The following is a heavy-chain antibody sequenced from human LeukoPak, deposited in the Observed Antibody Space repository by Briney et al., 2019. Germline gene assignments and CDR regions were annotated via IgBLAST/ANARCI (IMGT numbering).Heavy chain of an antibody. CDR3: ARHDNYGPCDS. J-gene: IGHJ4*02. CDR1: GGSITSSSYY. Sequence: SETLSLTCTVSGGSITSSSYYWAWIRQPPGKGLEWIGRIYRSGTTFYNPSLKSRVTISVDTSKNQFSLSLSSVTASDTAVYFCARHDNYGPCDSWGQGTLVTVSS. D-gene: IGHD5-18*01. CDR2: IYRSGTT. V-gene: IGHV4-39*01.